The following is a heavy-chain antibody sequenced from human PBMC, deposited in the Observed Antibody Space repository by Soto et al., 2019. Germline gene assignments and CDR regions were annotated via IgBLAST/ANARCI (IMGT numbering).Heavy chain of an antibody. CDR3: VRDHYYFDSSGDHYFDY. Sequence: PGGSLRLSCAASGFTFSIYSMNWVRQAPGKGLEWVSSISASSTYIYYADSVKGRFTISRDNAKNSLYLQMNSLRAEDTAVYYCVRDHYYFDSSGDHYFDYWGQGTLVTVSS. V-gene: IGHV3-21*06. CDR2: ISASSTYI. CDR1: GFTFSIYS. J-gene: IGHJ4*02. D-gene: IGHD3-22*01.